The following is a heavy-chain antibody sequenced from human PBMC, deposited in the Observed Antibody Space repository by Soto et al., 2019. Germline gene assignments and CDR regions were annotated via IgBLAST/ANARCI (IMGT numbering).Heavy chain of an antibody. CDR3: ARDYYYDSSGHRFDP. CDR2: IIPILGIT. Sequence: GASVKVSCKASGGTFSSYTISWVRQAPGQGLEWMGRIIPILGITNYAQKFQGRVTITADKSTSTAYMELSSLRSEDTAVFYCARDYYYDSSGHRFDPWGQGTLVTVSS. V-gene: IGHV1-69*04. CDR1: GGTFSSYT. J-gene: IGHJ5*02. D-gene: IGHD3-22*01.